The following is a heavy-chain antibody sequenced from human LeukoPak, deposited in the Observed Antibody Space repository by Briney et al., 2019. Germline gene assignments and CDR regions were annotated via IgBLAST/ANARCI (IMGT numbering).Heavy chain of an antibody. Sequence: PSETLSLTCTVSGGSISSYYWSWIRQPPGKGLEWIGYIYTSGSTNYNPSLKSRVTISVDTSKNQFSLKLSSVTAADAAVYYCARHNPLLGGYNDYWGQGTLVTVSS. CDR3: ARHNPLLGGYNDY. CDR1: GGSISSYY. CDR2: IYTSGST. V-gene: IGHV4-4*09. J-gene: IGHJ4*02. D-gene: IGHD5-24*01.